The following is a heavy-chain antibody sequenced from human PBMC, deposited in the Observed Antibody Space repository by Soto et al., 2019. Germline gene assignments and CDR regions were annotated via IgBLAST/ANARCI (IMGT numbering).Heavy chain of an antibody. CDR2: LWADGSRQ. J-gene: IGHJ4*02. V-gene: IGHV3-33*01. CDR1: GFAFSADA. Sequence: QVQLVESGGGVIQPGKSLRLSCAASGFAFSADAMHWVRQAPGKGLEWVAVLWADGSRQFYLDSVKGRFSISRDNSKNTLYLQMNNLRIDDTAMYFCVRWTGYWGLSDNWGQGTLVSVSS. CDR3: VRWTGYWGLSDN. D-gene: IGHD3-9*01.